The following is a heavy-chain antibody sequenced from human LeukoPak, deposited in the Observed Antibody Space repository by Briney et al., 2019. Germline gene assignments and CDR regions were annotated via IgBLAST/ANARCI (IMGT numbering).Heavy chain of an antibody. CDR3: ARGRYYYDSSGSPGWFDP. CDR1: GGSISSYY. D-gene: IGHD3-22*01. Sequence: SETLSLTCNVSGGSISSYYWSWIRQPPGKGLEWIGEINHSGSTNYNPSLKSRVTISVDTSKNQFSLKLSSVTAADTAVYYCARGRYYYDSSGSPGWFDPWGQGTLVTVSS. J-gene: IGHJ5*02. CDR2: INHSGST. V-gene: IGHV4-34*01.